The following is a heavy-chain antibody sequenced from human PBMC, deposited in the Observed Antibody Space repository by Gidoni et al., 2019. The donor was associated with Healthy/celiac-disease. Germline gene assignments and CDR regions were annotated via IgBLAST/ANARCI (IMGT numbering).Heavy chain of an antibody. CDR3: ARDPDGESQTYHFDS. Sequence: QVQLVESGGGVVQPGRSLRLSCAASGFTFSSYAMHWVRQAPGKGLEWVAIISYDGSNKYYADSVKGRFTVSRDNSKNTLYLQMNSLRADDTAVYYCARDPDGESQTYHFDSWGQGTLVTVSS. J-gene: IGHJ4*02. CDR1: GFTFSSYA. D-gene: IGHD4-17*01. V-gene: IGHV3-30-3*01. CDR2: ISYDGSNK.